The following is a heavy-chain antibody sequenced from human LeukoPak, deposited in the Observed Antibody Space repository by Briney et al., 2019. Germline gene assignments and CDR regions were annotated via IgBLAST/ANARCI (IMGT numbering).Heavy chain of an antibody. CDR3: AKVREGYCSGGSCYPGAFDI. CDR2: ISGSGSRGSGIIGGNT. CDR1: GFNFKLSA. Sequence: GGSLRLSCAASGFNFKLSAMSWGRQAPGKGLEWVVLISGSGSRGSGIIGGNTYYADSVKGRFTISRDNSKNTLYLQMNSLRAEDTAVYYCAKVREGYCSGGSCYPGAFDIWGQGTMVTVSS. D-gene: IGHD2-15*01. J-gene: IGHJ3*02. V-gene: IGHV3-23*01.